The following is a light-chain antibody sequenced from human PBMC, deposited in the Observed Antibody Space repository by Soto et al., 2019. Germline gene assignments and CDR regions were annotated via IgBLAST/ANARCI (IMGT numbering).Light chain of an antibody. Sequence: QSALTQPASVSGSPGQSITISCTGTSSDDGVSNYVSWYQQHPGKAPKLIIFKVTNRPSGVSYRFSGFKSGNTASLTISGLQRDDESDYYCSSYAAGSPSVLFGGGTKLTVL. V-gene: IGLV2-14*03. CDR1: SSDDGVSNY. CDR3: SSYAAGSPSVL. CDR2: KVT. J-gene: IGLJ3*02.